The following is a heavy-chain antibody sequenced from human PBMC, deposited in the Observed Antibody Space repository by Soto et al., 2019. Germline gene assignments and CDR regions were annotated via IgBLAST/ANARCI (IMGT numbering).Heavy chain of an antibody. D-gene: IGHD6-13*01. J-gene: IGHJ6*02. CDR1: GFTFSSYG. CDR2: IWYDGSNK. V-gene: IGHV3-33*01. Sequence: QVQLVESGGGVVQPGRSLRLSCAASGFTFSSYGMHWVRQAPGKGLEWVAVIWYDGSNKYYADSVKGRFTISRDNSKNTLYLLMNILRAEDTAVYYCVRDSVAAAAYYYYYGIDVWGQGTTVTVSS. CDR3: VRDSVAAAAYYYYYGIDV.